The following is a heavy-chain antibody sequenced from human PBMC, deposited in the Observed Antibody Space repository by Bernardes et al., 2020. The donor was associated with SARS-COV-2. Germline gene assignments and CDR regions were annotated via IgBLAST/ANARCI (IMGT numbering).Heavy chain of an antibody. D-gene: IGHD2-2*01. V-gene: IGHV4-59*01. CDR3: AAYCISTSCHFDY. Sequence: SETLSLTCTVSGGSISSYYWSWIRQPPGKGLEWIGYIYYSGSTNYNPSLKSRVTTSLDTSKNQFSLKLSSVTGADTAVYYCAAYCISTSCHFDYWGQGTLVTVSS. CDR2: IYYSGST. CDR1: GGSISSYY. J-gene: IGHJ4*02.